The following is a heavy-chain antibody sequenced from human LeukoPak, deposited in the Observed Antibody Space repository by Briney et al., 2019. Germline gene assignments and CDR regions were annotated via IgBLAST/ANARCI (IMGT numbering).Heavy chain of an antibody. CDR1: GYTLTELS. CDR2: FDREDGET. CDR3: ATGGYNWNDVAGWFDP. Sequence: ASVKVSCKVSGYTLTELSMHWVRQAPGKGLEWMGGFDREDGETIYAQKFQGRVTMTEDTSTDTAYMELSSLRSEDTAVYYCATGGYNWNDVAGWFDPWGQGTLVTVSS. D-gene: IGHD1-1*01. J-gene: IGHJ5*02. V-gene: IGHV1-24*01.